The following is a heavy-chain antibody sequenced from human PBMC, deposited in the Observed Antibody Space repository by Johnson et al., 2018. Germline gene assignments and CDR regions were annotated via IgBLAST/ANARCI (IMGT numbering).Heavy chain of an antibody. CDR2: MYYSGST. J-gene: IGHJ6*03. Sequence: QVQLQESGPGLVKPSETLSLTCTVSGDSISRYYWSWIRQPPGKGLEWIGYMYYSGSTNYNPSLKSRVTISVDTSKNQFSLKLSSVTAADTAVYYCARLRKTSSGYYYYMDVWGKGTTVTVSS. CDR1: GDSISRYY. D-gene: IGHD3-22*01. V-gene: IGHV4-59*01. CDR3: ARLRKTSSGYYYYMDV.